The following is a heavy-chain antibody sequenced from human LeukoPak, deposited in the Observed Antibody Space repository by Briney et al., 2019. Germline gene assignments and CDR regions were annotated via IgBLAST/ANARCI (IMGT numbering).Heavy chain of an antibody. CDR2: IYYSGST. CDR1: GGSISSISYY. Sequence: SDTLSLTCTVSGGSISSISYYWGWIRQPPGKGLEWIGSIYYSGSTYYNPSLKSRVTISVDTSKNQFSLKLSSVTAADTAVYYCARRNYSGSYYVIDYWGQGTLVTVSS. CDR3: ARRNYSGSYYVIDY. D-gene: IGHD1-26*01. V-gene: IGHV4-39*01. J-gene: IGHJ4*02.